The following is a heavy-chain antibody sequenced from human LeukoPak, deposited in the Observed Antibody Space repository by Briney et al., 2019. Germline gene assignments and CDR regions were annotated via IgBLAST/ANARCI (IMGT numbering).Heavy chain of an antibody. CDR3: TSDISADWYVDY. J-gene: IGHJ2*01. CDR1: GLTFSEAW. Sequence: PGGSLRLSCAVSGLTFSEAWMTWVRQAPGKGLEWVGRIKSKIHGGTADHAGPVKGRFTISRDDSKNTLYLQMTSLNSDDTGVYYCTSDISADWYVDYWGRGTLVSVSS. V-gene: IGHV3-15*01. CDR2: IKSKIHGGTA.